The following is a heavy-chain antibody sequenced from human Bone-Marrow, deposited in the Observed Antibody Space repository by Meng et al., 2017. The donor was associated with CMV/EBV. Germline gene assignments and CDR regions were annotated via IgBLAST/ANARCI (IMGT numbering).Heavy chain of an antibody. CDR3: AKAPSNYGIENWFDP. CDR2: ISWNSGSI. D-gene: IGHD4-11*01. V-gene: IGHV3-9*01. CDR1: GFTFDDYA. J-gene: IGHJ5*02. Sequence: SLKISCAASGFTFDDYAMHWVRQAPGKGLEWVSGISWNSGSIGYADSVKGRFTISRDNSKNTLYLQMNSLRAEDTAVYYCAKAPSNYGIENWFDPWGQGPLVPVPS.